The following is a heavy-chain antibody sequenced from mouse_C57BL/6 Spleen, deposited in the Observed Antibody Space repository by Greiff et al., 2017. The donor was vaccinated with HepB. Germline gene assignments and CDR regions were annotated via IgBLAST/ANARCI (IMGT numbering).Heavy chain of an antibody. D-gene: IGHD2-3*01. CDR2: INPNNGGT. CDR1: GYTFTDYY. CDR3: ARFDGYPDY. Sequence: EVQLQQSGPELVKPGASVKISCKASGYTFTDYYMNWVKQSHGKSLEWIGDINPNNGGTSYNQKFKGKATLTVAKSSSTAYMELRSLTSEDSAVYYCARFDGYPDYWGQGTSVTVSS. J-gene: IGHJ4*01. V-gene: IGHV1-26*01.